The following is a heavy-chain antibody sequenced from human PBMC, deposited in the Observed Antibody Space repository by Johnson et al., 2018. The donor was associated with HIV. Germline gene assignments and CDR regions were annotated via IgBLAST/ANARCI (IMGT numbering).Heavy chain of an antibody. V-gene: IGHV3-33*01. Sequence: KYYADSVKGRFTISRDRAKNSLYLQMNSLRAEDTAVYFCAREKGMTTIRDAFDIWGQGTMGTVSS. D-gene: IGHD5-24*01. CDR3: AREKGMTTIRDAFDI. CDR2: K. J-gene: IGHJ3*02.